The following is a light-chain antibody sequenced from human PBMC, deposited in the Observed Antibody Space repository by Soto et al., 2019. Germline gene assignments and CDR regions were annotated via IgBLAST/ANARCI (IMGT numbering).Light chain of an antibody. CDR3: QQYNTYPLT. CDR2: KAS. V-gene: IGKV1-5*03. Sequence: DIHMTQSPSTLSASVGDSVTITCRASQNSRWLAWYQQKPGKAPNLLIYKASSLESGVPSRFSGSGSGTEFTFTFCSLLPDDFAIYYCQQYNTYPLTFGGGTKVDIK. J-gene: IGKJ4*01. CDR1: QNSRW.